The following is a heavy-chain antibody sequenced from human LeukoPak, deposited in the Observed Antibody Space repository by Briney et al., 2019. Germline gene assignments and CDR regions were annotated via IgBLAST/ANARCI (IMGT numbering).Heavy chain of an antibody. J-gene: IGHJ4*02. Sequence: PSQTLSLTCTVSSGSISSGGYYWNWIRQHPGKGLEWIGYIYYSGSTYYNPSLKSRVTMSVDTSNNQFSLKLSSVTAADTAVYYCARTRDFWSGYFDYWGQGTLVTVSS. D-gene: IGHD3-3*01. CDR3: ARTRDFWSGYFDY. CDR2: IYYSGST. V-gene: IGHV4-31*03. CDR1: SGSISSGGYY.